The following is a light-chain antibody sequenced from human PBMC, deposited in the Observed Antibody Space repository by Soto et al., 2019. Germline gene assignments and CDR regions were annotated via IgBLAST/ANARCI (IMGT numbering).Light chain of an antibody. CDR2: GAS. V-gene: IGKV3-15*01. Sequence: EIVLTQSPATLSLSPGERATLSCRASQSVSSYLAWYQQKPGQAPRLLIYGASTRATGIPARFSGSGSGTDFTLTISSLQSEDFAVYYCQQYNKWPPWTFGQGTKVDIK. CDR3: QQYNKWPPWT. CDR1: QSVSSY. J-gene: IGKJ1*01.